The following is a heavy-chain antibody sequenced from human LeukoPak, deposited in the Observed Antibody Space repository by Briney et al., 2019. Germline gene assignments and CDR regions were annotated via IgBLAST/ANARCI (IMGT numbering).Heavy chain of an antibody. V-gene: IGHV3-48*03. J-gene: IGHJ3*02. CDR2: ISSSGSTI. D-gene: IGHD6-6*01. CDR1: GFTFSSYE. Sequence: GGSLRLSCAASGFTFSSYEMNWVRQAPGKGLEWVSYISSSGSTIYYADSVKGRFTISRDNAKNSLYLQMNSLRAEDTAVYYCARGPSIAARYDAFDIWGQGTMVTVSS. CDR3: ARGPSIAARYDAFDI.